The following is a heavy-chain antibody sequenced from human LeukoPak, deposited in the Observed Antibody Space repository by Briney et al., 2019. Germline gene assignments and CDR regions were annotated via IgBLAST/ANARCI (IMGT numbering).Heavy chain of an antibody. V-gene: IGHV3-15*05. Sequence: PGGSLRLSCAASGFTVSSNYMSWVRQAPGKGLEWVGRIKSKTDGGTTDYAAPVKGRFTISRDDSKNTLYLQMNSLKTEDTAVYYCTPDLYSKYKGYFDYWGQGTLVTVSS. CDR2: IKSKTDGGTT. D-gene: IGHD4-11*01. CDR3: TPDLYSKYKGYFDY. J-gene: IGHJ4*02. CDR1: GFTVSSNY.